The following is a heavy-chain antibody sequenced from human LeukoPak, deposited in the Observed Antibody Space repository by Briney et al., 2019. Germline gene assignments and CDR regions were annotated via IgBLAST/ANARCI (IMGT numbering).Heavy chain of an antibody. CDR2: IYHSGST. CDR3: ARGLENYLFDY. Sequence: SQTLSLTCAVSGGSISSGGYAWGWIRQPPGKGLEWIGYIYHSGSTYYNPSLKSGVTISVDRSKNQFSLKLSSVTAADTALYYCARGLENYLFDYWGQRTLVTVSS. CDR1: GGSISSGGYA. J-gene: IGHJ4*02. D-gene: IGHD1-7*01. V-gene: IGHV4-30-2*01.